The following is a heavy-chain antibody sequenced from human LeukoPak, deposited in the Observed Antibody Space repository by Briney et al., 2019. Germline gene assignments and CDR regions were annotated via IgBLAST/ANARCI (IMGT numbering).Heavy chain of an antibody. CDR2: IIPIFGTA. CDR3: ASDVTIFGVRDYYFDY. V-gene: IGHV1-69*05. CDR1: GGTFSSYA. J-gene: IGHJ4*02. D-gene: IGHD3-3*01. Sequence: GASVKLSCKASGGTFSSYAISWVRQAPGPGLEWMGRIIPIFGTANYEKKFQGRVAITTDESTSTAYMELSSLRSEDTAVYYCASDVTIFGVRDYYFDYWGQGTLVTVSS.